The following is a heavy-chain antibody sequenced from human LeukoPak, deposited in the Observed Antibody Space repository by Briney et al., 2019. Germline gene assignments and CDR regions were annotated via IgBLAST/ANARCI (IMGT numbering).Heavy chain of an antibody. V-gene: IGHV4-38-2*02. CDR3: ARVGIQDAFDI. CDR1: GYSITSGYY. Sequence: SETLSLTCTVSGYSITSGYYWGWIRQPPGKGLEWIGRIYTSGSTNYNPSLKSRVTMSVDTSKNQFSLKLSSVTAADTAVYYCARVGIQDAFDIWGQGTMVTVSS. J-gene: IGHJ3*02. D-gene: IGHD7-27*01. CDR2: IYTSGST.